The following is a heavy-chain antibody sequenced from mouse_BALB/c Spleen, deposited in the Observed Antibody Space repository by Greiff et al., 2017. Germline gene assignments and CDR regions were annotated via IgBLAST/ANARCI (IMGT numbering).Heavy chain of an antibody. D-gene: IGHD2-2*01. J-gene: IGHJ2*01. V-gene: IGHV5-17*02. Sequence: EVQGVESGGGLVQPGGSRKLSCAASGFTFSSFGMHWVRQAPEKGLEWVAYISSGSSTIYYADTVKGRFTISRDNPKNTLFLQMTSLRSEDTAMYYCARSGYDDYFDYWGQGTTLTVSS. CDR1: GFTFSSFG. CDR3: ARSGYDDYFDY. CDR2: ISSGSSTI.